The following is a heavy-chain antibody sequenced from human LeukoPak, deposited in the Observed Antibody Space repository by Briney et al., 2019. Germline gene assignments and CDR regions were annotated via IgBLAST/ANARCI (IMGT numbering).Heavy chain of an antibody. CDR3: AKTPVRGDNYFDY. Sequence: GGSLRLSCAASGFTFSSYAMSWVRQAPGKGLEWVSTISGSGGSTYYADSVKGRFTISRDNSKNTLYLQMNSLRAEDTAVYYCAKTPVRGDNYFDYWGQGTLVTVSS. J-gene: IGHJ4*02. D-gene: IGHD3-10*01. V-gene: IGHV3-23*01. CDR2: ISGSGGST. CDR1: GFTFSSYA.